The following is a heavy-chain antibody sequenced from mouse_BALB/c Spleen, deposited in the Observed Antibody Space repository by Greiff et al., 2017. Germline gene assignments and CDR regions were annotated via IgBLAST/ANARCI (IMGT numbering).Heavy chain of an antibody. J-gene: IGHJ4*01. CDR1: GFTFSDYY. D-gene: IGHD2-10*01. CDR2: ISDGGSYT. CDR3: ARGRAYYGNYDYAMDY. V-gene: IGHV5-4*02. Sequence: DVKLVESGGGLVKPGGSLKLSCAASGFTFSDYYMYWVRQTPEKRLEWVATISDGGSYTYYPDSVKGRFTISRDNAKNNLYLQMSSLKSEDTAMYYCARGRAYYGNYDYAMDYWGQGTSFTVSS.